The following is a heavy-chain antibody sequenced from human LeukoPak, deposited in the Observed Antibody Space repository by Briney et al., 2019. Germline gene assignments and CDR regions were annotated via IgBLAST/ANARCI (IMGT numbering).Heavy chain of an antibody. CDR3: ARMGSEDY. V-gene: IGHV1-2*03. CDR2: ISTYNVNT. CDR1: GYTFTGYY. D-gene: IGHD1-26*01. Sequence: LEASVKVSCKASGYTFTGYYMHWVRQAPGQGLEWMGWISTYNVNTNYAQKFQGRVTMTRDTSTSTVYMELSSLRSEDTAVYYCARMGSEDYWGQGTLVTVSS. J-gene: IGHJ4*02.